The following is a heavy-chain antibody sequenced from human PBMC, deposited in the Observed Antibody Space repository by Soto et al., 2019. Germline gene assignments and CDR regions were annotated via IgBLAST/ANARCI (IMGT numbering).Heavy chain of an antibody. V-gene: IGHV4-39*01. CDR1: GGSISSSSYY. CDR2: IYYSGST. Sequence: SETLSLTCTVSGGSISSSSYYWGWIRQPPGKGLEWIGSIYYSGSTYYNPSLKSRVTISVDTSKNQFSLKLSSVTAADTAVYYCAREGGGSCYCFDPWGQGTLVTVSS. J-gene: IGHJ5*02. CDR3: AREGGGSCYCFDP. D-gene: IGHD2-15*01.